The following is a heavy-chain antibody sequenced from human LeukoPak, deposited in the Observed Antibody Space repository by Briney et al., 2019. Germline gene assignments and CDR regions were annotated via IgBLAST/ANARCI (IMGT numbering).Heavy chain of an antibody. CDR2: INPKSGGT. V-gene: IGHV1-2*02. D-gene: IGHD3-22*01. Sequence: ASVKVSCKASGYTFTYYYMHWVRQAPGQGLEWMGWINPKSGGTNYAQKFQGRVTMTRDTSISTAYMELSRLRSDDTAVYYCARSRSYYYDSSGYLRYFDYWGQGTLVTVSS. J-gene: IGHJ4*02. CDR3: ARSRSYYYDSSGYLRYFDY. CDR1: GYTFTYYY.